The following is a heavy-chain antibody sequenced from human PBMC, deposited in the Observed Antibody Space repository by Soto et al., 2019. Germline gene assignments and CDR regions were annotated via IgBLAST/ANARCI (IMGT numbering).Heavy chain of an antibody. CDR3: ASLIPIFGVPTPYYGMDV. D-gene: IGHD3-3*01. CDR2: INHSGST. J-gene: IGHJ6*02. V-gene: IGHV4-34*01. CDR1: GGSFSGYY. Sequence: NPSETLSLTCAVYGGSFSGYYWSWIRQPPGKGLEWIGEINHSGSTNYNPSLKSRVTISVDTSKNQFSLKLSSVTAADTAVYYCASLIPIFGVPTPYYGMDVWGQGTTVTVSS.